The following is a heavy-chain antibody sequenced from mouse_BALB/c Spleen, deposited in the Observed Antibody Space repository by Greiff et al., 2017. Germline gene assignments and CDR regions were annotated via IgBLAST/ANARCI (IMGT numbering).Heavy chain of an antibody. D-gene: IGHD2-4*01. Sequence: EVQLQESGPGLVKPSQSLSLTCSVTGYSITSGYYWNWIRQFPGNKLEWMGYISYDGSNNYNPSLKNRISITRDTSKNQFFLKLNSVTTEDTATYYCAREDYYDYGGAWFAYWGQGTLVTVSA. J-gene: IGHJ3*01. CDR1: GYSITSGYY. CDR3: AREDYYDYGGAWFAY. CDR2: ISYDGSN. V-gene: IGHV3-6*02.